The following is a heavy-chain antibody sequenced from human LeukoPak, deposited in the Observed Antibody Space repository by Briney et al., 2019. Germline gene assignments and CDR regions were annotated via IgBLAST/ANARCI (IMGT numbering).Heavy chain of an antibody. CDR3: ARARVIPASFDD. D-gene: IGHD3-16*02. V-gene: IGHV4-61*02. CDR2: IYTSGRT. J-gene: IGHJ4*02. Sequence: SQTLSLTCTVSGGSITFGSYYWTWIRQPAGKGLEWIGRIYTSGRTFYNPSLKSRVTISMETSMNQFSLRLNSVTAADTAVYYCARARVIPASFDDWGQGVLVTVSS. CDR1: GGSITFGSYY.